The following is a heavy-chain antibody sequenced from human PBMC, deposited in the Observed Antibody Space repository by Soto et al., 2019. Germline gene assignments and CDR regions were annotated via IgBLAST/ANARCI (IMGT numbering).Heavy chain of an antibody. CDR3: VRENWSERGNWFDH. CDR2: ISGSGGST. CDR1: GFTFSSYA. D-gene: IGHD1-1*01. J-gene: IGHJ5*02. V-gene: IGHV3-23*01. Sequence: EVQLLESGGGLVQPGGSLRLSCAASGFTFSSYAMSWVRQAPGKGLEWVSAISGSGGSTYYADSVKGRFTISRDNSRNTMYLERSSLSAEDTAVYYGVRENWSERGNWFDHWGEGTLVTVSS.